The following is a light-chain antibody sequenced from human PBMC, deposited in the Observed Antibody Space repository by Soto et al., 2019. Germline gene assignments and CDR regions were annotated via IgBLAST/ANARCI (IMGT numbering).Light chain of an antibody. V-gene: IGLV2-14*01. CDR2: EVS. Sequence: ALTQPASVSGSPGQSITISCTGTSSDVGGYNYVSWYQQHPGKAPKLMIYEVSNRPSGVSSRFSGSKSGNAASLTISGLQAEDESDYYCSSYTSSSTLVFGTGTKVTVL. CDR1: SSDVGGYNY. J-gene: IGLJ1*01. CDR3: SSYTSSSTLV.